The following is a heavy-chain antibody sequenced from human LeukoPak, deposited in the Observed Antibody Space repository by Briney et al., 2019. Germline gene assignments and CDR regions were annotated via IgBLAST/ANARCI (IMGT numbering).Heavy chain of an antibody. CDR3: ARWGSMVRGVTKYFDY. J-gene: IGHJ4*02. Sequence: ASVKVSCKASGYTFTGYYMHWVRQAPGQGLECMGWINPNSGGTNYAQKFQGRVTMTRDTSISTAYMELSRLRSDDTAVYYCARWGSMVRGVTKYFDYWGQGTLVTVSS. CDR1: GYTFTGYY. V-gene: IGHV1-2*02. D-gene: IGHD3-10*01. CDR2: INPNSGGT.